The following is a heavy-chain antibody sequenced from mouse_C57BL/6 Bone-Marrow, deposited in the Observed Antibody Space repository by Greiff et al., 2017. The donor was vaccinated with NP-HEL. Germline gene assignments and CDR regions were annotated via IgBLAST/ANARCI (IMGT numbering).Heavy chain of an antibody. CDR2: IWSGGST. Sequence: VQLQESGPGLVQPSQSLSITCTVSGFSLTSYGVHWVRQSPGKGLEWLGVIWSGGSTDYNAAFISRLSISKDNSKSQVFFKMNSLQADDTAIYYCARNLVDYGSPFAYWGQGTLVTVSA. CDR1: GFSLTSYG. D-gene: IGHD1-1*01. V-gene: IGHV2-2*01. CDR3: ARNLVDYGSPFAY. J-gene: IGHJ3*01.